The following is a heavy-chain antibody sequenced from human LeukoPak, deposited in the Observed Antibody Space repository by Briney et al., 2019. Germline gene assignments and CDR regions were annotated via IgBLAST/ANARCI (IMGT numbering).Heavy chain of an antibody. V-gene: IGHV3-15*01. CDR3: TAGLGRTHTDY. Sequence: PGGSLRLSCAASGFIFNDCWMSWVRQAPGKGLEWVGLIKTKTTGGSIEYAAPVEGRFTISRDDSKNTLYLQMNSLRCEDTAIYYCTAGLGRTHTDYWGQGTLVTVSS. D-gene: IGHD3/OR15-3a*01. CDR2: IKTKTTGGSI. J-gene: IGHJ4*02. CDR1: GFIFNDCW.